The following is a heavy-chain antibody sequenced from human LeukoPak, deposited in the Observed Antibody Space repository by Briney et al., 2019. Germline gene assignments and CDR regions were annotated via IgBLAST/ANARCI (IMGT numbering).Heavy chain of an antibody. CDR2: ITGSGATT. D-gene: IGHD3-3*01. Sequence: PGGSLRLSCAASGFTFRNYAVVWVRQAPGKGLEWVSAITGSGATTYYADSVRGRFTIYRDNSKNTLYLQMNNLRGEDTAVYYCANQFLEWLFCFDYWGQGTLVTVSS. J-gene: IGHJ4*02. CDR3: ANQFLEWLFCFDY. CDR1: GFTFRNYA. V-gene: IGHV3-23*01.